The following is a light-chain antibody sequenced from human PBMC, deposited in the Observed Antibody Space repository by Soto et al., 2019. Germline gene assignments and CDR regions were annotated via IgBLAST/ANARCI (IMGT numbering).Light chain of an antibody. J-gene: IGKJ3*01. V-gene: IGKV1-27*01. CDR3: QKYDSDPFT. Sequence: DIQMTQSPSSLSASVGDRVTVTCRASQGINNYLAWYQHKPGEVPNLLIYAASTLHSGVPSRFSGSGSGTDFTLTISILQPEAVATYYCQKYDSDPFTFGPGTKVDIK. CDR2: AAS. CDR1: QGINNY.